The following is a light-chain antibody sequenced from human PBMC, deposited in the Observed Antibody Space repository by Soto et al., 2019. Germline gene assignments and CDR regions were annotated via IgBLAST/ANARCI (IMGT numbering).Light chain of an antibody. CDR1: LSVTSY. CDR2: GAY. J-gene: IGKJ2*01. Sequence: ENVLTQSPGTLSLSPGERATLSCRASLSVTSYLAWYQKKPGQPPRLLIYGAYNRPTGIPDRFTGSGSGTDFTLTISRLQPEDFAVYYCQQYGRTFGQGTKLEIK. CDR3: QQYGRT. V-gene: IGKV3-20*01.